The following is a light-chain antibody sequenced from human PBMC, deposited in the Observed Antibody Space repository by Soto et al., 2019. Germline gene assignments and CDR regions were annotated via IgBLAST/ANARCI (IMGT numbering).Light chain of an antibody. CDR1: QSVSSGY. J-gene: IGKJ1*01. CDR3: HQYGNSLWT. Sequence: EIVLTQSPGTLSLSPGERASLSFRSSQSVSSGYLAWYQQKPGQAPRLLIYGASSRATGIPDRFSGSGSGTDFTLTISRLEPEDFAVYYCHQYGNSLWTFGQGTKVDIK. CDR2: GAS. V-gene: IGKV3-20*01.